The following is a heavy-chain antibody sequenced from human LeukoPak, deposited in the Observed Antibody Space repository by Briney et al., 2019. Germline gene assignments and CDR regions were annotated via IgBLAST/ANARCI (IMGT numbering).Heavy chain of an antibody. CDR3: ARVQDGYSYHF. CDR2: IYNGDIT. J-gene: IGHJ4*02. Sequence: GGSLRLSCAASGFTVSSNYMSWVRQAPGKGLEWVSVIYNGDITYYADSVKGRFTISRDNSKNTLYPQMNSLRAEDTAVYYCARVQDGYSYHFWGQGTLVTVSS. D-gene: IGHD5-18*01. CDR1: GFTVSSNY. V-gene: IGHV3-53*01.